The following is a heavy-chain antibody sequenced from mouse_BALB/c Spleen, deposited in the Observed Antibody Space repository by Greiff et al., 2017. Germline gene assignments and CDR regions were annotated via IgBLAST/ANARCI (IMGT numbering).Heavy chain of an antibody. CDR2: ISNLAYSI. Sequence: EVKVVESGGGLVQPGGSRKLSCAASGFTFSDYGMAWVRQAPGKGPEWVAFISNLAYSIYYADTVTGRFTISRENAKNTLYLEMSSLRSEDTAMYYCARDYGSFYFDYWGQGTTLTVSS. J-gene: IGHJ2*01. V-gene: IGHV5-15*02. D-gene: IGHD1-1*01. CDR3: ARDYGSFYFDY. CDR1: GFTFSDYG.